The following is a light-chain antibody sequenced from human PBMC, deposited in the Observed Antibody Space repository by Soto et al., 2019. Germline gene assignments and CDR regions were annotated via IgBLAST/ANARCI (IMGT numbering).Light chain of an antibody. V-gene: IGKV3-15*01. CDR3: QQYNNWPPGAT. Sequence: DIVMTQSPLTLSVSPGERATLSCRASRTVSNNLAWYQQKPGQAPRLLISYTSTRATGIPARFSGSGSGTEFTLTISSLQSEDFAVYYCQQYNNWPPGATFGPGTKVEIK. CDR2: YTS. J-gene: IGKJ3*01. CDR1: RTVSNN.